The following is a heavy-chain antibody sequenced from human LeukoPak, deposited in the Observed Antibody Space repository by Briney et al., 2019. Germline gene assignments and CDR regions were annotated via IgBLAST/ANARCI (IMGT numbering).Heavy chain of an antibody. J-gene: IGHJ4*02. CDR3: AKPYYYESSGYPPLLDY. V-gene: IGHV3-23*01. Sequence: GGSLRLSCAASGFTFSSYTMSWVRQAPGKGLEWVSAISASSSSTYYADSVKGRFTISRDNSKNTLYLQMNSLRAEDTAVYYCAKPYYYESSGYPPLLDYWGQGTLVTVSS. CDR2: ISASSSST. CDR1: GFTFSSYT. D-gene: IGHD3-22*01.